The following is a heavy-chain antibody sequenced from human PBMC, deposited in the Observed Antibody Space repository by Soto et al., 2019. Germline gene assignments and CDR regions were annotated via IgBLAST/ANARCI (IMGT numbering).Heavy chain of an antibody. V-gene: IGHV4-30-2*01. CDR1: GGSISSGGYS. CDR3: ARSVLRHDYGGNFYFDY. Sequence: QLQLQESGSGLVKPSQTLSLTCAVSGGSISSGGYSWSWIRQPPGKGLEWIGYIYHSGSTYYNPALKSRVTISVDRSKNQFSLKLSSVTAADTAVYYCARSVLRHDYGGNFYFDYWGQGTLVTVSS. CDR2: IYHSGST. J-gene: IGHJ4*02. D-gene: IGHD4-17*01.